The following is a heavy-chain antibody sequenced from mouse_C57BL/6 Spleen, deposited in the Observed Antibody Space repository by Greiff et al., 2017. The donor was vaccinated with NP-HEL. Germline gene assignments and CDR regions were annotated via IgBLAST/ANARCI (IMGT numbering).Heavy chain of an antibody. CDR1: GYSITSGYY. J-gene: IGHJ1*03. CDR3: ARDGFFYYGSSYWYFDV. D-gene: IGHD1-1*01. CDR2: ISYDGSN. V-gene: IGHV3-6*01. Sequence: ESGPGLVKPSQSLSLTCSVTGYSITSGYYWNWIRQFPGNKLEWMGYISYDGSNNYNPSLKNRISITRDTSKNQFFLKLNSVTTEDTATYYCARDGFFYYGSSYWYFDVWGTGTTVTVSS.